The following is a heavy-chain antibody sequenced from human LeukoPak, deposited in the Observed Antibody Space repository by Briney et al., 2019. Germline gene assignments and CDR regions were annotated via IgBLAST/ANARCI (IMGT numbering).Heavy chain of an antibody. V-gene: IGHV4-59*01. D-gene: IGHD6-19*01. J-gene: IGHJ4*02. CDR1: GSSISYWY. Sequence: KPSETLSLTCTVSGSSISYWYWSWIRRPPGKGLEWIGNIYGSGRPNYNPSLTSRVTISVDTSKNQFSLKLTSVTAADTAVYYCARETSLVGYSGGLGFNYWGQGILVTVSS. CDR2: IYGSGRP. CDR3: ARETSLVGYSGGLGFNY.